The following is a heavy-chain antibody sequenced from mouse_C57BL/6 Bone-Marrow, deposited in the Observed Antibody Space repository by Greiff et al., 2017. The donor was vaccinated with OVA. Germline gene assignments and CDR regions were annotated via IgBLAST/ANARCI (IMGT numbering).Heavy chain of an antibody. CDR3: ARGTFPYAMDY. D-gene: IGHD3-3*01. Sequence: VQLQQPGAELVMPGASVKLSCKASGYTFTSYWMHWVKQRPGQGLEWIGEIDPSDSYTNYNQKFKGKSTLTVAKSSSTAYMQLSSLTSEDSAVYYCARGTFPYAMDYWGQGTSVTVSS. J-gene: IGHJ4*01. CDR1: GYTFTSYW. V-gene: IGHV1-69*01. CDR2: IDPSDSYT.